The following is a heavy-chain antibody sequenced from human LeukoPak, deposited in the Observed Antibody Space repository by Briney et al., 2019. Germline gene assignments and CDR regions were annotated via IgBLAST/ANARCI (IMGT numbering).Heavy chain of an antibody. CDR2: MNPNSGNT. Sequence: GASVKVSCKASGYTFTSYDINWVRQATGQGFEWMGWMNPNSGNTGYAQKFQGRVTMTRNTSISTAYMELSSLRSEDTAVYYCAGVGYYYYGMDVWGQGTTVTVSS. CDR1: GYTFTSYD. J-gene: IGHJ6*02. D-gene: IGHD3-10*01. V-gene: IGHV1-8*01. CDR3: AGVGYYYYGMDV.